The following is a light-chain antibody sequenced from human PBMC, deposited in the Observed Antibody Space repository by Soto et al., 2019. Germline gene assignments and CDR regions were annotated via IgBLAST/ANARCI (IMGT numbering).Light chain of an antibody. J-gene: IGLJ2*01. V-gene: IGLV1-51*02. CDR3: VSWDSSLITVV. Sequence: QSVLTQPPSVSAAPGQKVTISCSGSPSSIGKNFVSWYQQLPGTAPKLLIYESDKRPSGIPDRFSGSESGTSATLAITGLQTGDEADYYCVSWDSSLITVVFGGGTKLTVL. CDR2: ESD. CDR1: PSSIGKNF.